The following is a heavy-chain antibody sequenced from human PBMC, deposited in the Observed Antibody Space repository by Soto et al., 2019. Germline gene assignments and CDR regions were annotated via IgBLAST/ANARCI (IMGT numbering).Heavy chain of an antibody. J-gene: IGHJ4*02. D-gene: IGHD3-10*01. Sequence: GGSLRLSCAASGFTFSSYAMHWVRQAPGKGLEWVAVISYDGSNKYYADSVKGRFTISRDNSKNMLFLQMNSLRAEDTAIYYCAKKVNSGPGSQYFDYWAQGTLVTVSS. CDR2: ISYDGSNK. CDR3: AKKVNSGPGSQYFDY. V-gene: IGHV3-30-3*02. CDR1: GFTFSSYA.